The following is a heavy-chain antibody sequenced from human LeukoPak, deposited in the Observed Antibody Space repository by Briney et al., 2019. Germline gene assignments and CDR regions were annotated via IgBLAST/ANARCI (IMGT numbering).Heavy chain of an antibody. J-gene: IGHJ4*02. CDR2: IDPSGGST. CDR3: ARDWGIQQWPPSYFDY. D-gene: IGHD5-18*01. V-gene: IGHV1-46*01. CDR1: GYTFTNYY. Sequence: VASVKVSCKASGYTFTNYYLHWVRQAPGQGLEWMGIIDPSGGSTTYAQKFQGRVTMTRDTSTSTVYMELTSLRSEDTAMYYCARDWGIQQWPPSYFDYWGRGTLVTVSS.